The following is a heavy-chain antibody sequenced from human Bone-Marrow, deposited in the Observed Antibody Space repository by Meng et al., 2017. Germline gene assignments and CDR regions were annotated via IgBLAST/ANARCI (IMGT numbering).Heavy chain of an antibody. CDR1: GFTFSSYE. J-gene: IGHJ6*02. CDR3: VRGKGGYGSLDV. V-gene: IGHV3-48*03. D-gene: IGHD3-10*01. CDR2: ISSSGSNI. Sequence: GESLKISCAASGFTFSSYEMNWVRQAPGKGLEWVSYISSSGSNIYYADSVKGRFTISRDNAKNSLYLQMNSLRAEDTALYYCVRGKGGYGSLDVWGQGTTVTVSS.